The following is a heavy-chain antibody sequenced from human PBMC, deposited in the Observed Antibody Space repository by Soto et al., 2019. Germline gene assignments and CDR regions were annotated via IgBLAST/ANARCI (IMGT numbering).Heavy chain of an antibody. J-gene: IGHJ4*02. Sequence: PGGSLRLSCAASGFTFSSYWMSWVRQAPGKGLEWVANIKQDGSEKYYVDSVKGRFTISRDNAKNSLYLQMNSLRAEDTAVYYCVKGLTMIVVGDYWGQGTLVTVSS. CDR3: VKGLTMIVVGDY. CDR2: IKQDGSEK. D-gene: IGHD3-22*01. CDR1: GFTFSSYW. V-gene: IGHV3-7*01.